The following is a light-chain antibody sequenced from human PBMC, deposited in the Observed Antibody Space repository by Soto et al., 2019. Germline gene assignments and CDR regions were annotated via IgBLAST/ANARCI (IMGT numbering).Light chain of an antibody. CDR2: GAS. CDR3: QQYNYWPRT. CDR1: QSVSSN. V-gene: IGKV3-15*01. Sequence: EIVMTQSPVTLSSSPGERATLSCRASQSVSSNLAWYQQKRGQAPRLLIYGASTRATGIPARFSGSGSGTEFTPTISSLQSEDFAVYYCQQYNYWPRTFGQGTKVDIK. J-gene: IGKJ1*01.